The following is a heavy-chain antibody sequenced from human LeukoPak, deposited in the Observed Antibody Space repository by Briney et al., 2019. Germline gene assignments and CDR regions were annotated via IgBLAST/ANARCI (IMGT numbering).Heavy chain of an antibody. CDR2: IIPIFGTA. D-gene: IGHD2-15*01. J-gene: IGHJ4*02. Sequence: SVKVSCKASGGTFSSYAISWVRQAPGQGHEWMGGIIPIFGTANYAQKFQGRVTITADESTSTACMELSSLRSEDTAVYYCARVPYCSGGSCLLRGYYFDYWGQGTLVTVSS. CDR3: ARVPYCSGGSCLLRGYYFDY. CDR1: GGTFSSYA. V-gene: IGHV1-69*01.